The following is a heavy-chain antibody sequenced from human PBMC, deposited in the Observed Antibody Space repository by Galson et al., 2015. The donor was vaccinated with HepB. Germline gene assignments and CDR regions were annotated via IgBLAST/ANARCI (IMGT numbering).Heavy chain of an antibody. J-gene: IGHJ6*02. V-gene: IGHV1-69*13. D-gene: IGHD1-1*01. Sequence: SVKVSCKASGGTFSSYAISWVRQVPGQGLEWMGGIIPIFDTPKYAQKFHGRVTITADESTSTAYMELSSLRSEDTAVYYCARDTMGWNDVVHYQDGMDVWGQGTTVTVSS. CDR3: ARDTMGWNDVVHYQDGMDV. CDR2: IIPIFDTP. CDR1: GGTFSSYA.